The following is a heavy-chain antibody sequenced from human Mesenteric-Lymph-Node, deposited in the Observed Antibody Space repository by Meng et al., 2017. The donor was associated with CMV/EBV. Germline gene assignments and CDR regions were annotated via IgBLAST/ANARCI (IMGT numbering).Heavy chain of an antibody. CDR3: ARGTPLFR. CDR1: GFTFSSYS. Sequence: EVRLVESGVGLVKPGGSLRLSCAASGFTFSSYSMNWVRQAPGEGLEWVSSNSSSSSYIYYANSVKGRFTITSDNAQNSLYLKMNSLSAEDTAVYYCARGTPLFRWGQGTLVTVSS. D-gene: IGHD2-21*01. J-gene: IGHJ4*02. V-gene: IGHV3-21*01. CDR2: NSSSSSYI.